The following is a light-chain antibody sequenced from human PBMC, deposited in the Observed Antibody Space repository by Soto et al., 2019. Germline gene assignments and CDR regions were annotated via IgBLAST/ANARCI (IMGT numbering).Light chain of an antibody. CDR1: SGSVSTNYH. J-gene: IGLJ3*02. Sequence: QTVVTQAPSFSVSPGGTVTLTCGLSSGSVSTNYHPSWYQQTPGQAPRTLIYSTNTRSSGVPDRFSGSILGNKAALTITGAQADDESDYYCVLYMGSGTWVFGGGTKLTVL. CDR2: STN. CDR3: VLYMGSGTWV. V-gene: IGLV8-61*01.